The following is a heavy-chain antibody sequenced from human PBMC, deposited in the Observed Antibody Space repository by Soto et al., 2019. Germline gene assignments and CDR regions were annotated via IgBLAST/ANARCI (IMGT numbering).Heavy chain of an antibody. D-gene: IGHD1-7*01. J-gene: IGHJ4*02. CDR1: GGSISSGGYY. V-gene: IGHV4-31*03. CDR3: ARGRRYNWNYVPL. Sequence: QVPLQESGPGLVKPSQTLSLTCTVSGGSISSGGYYWSWIRQHPGKGLEWIGYIYYSGSTYYNPSLKSRVTISVDTSKNQFSLKLSSVTAADTAVYYCARGRRYNWNYVPLWGQGTLVTVSS. CDR2: IYYSGST.